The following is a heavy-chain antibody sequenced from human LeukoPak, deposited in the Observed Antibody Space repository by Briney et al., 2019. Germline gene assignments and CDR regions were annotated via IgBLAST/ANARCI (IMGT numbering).Heavy chain of an antibody. J-gene: IGHJ3*02. CDR1: GFTFSSSA. Sequence: GGSLRLSCATSGFTFSSSAMSWVRQPPGKGLAWVSTISGSGGGTYYADSVKGRFTISRGNSKNTLYLQMHSLRAEDTAVYYCASPSSGQSFDIWGQGTMVTVSS. D-gene: IGHD6-19*01. CDR2: ISGSGGGT. V-gene: IGHV3-23*01. CDR3: ASPSSGQSFDI.